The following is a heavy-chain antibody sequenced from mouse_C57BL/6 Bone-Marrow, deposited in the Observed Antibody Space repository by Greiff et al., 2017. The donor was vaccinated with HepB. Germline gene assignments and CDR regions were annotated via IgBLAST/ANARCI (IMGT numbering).Heavy chain of an antibody. J-gene: IGHJ2*01. CDR1: GFTFSDYG. CDR3: ARESSRGDFDY. Sequence: EVKVVESGGGLVKPGGSLKLSCAASGFTFSDYGMHWVRQAPEKGLEWVAYISSGSSTIYYADTVKGRFTISRDNAKNTLFLQMTSLRSEDTAMYYCARESSRGDFDYWGQGTTLTVSS. V-gene: IGHV5-17*01. CDR2: ISSGSSTI.